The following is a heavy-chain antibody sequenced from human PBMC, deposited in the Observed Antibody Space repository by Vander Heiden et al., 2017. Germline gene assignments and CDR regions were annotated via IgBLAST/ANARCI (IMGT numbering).Heavy chain of an antibody. CDR1: GFPLTTYA. CDR3: AKDRWFGESHNRFDS. Sequence: EVQLLESGGGLLQPGGSLGPACSASGFPLTTYAIGWVRQAPGKGLEWVSSMGGSGGSTDYADYVKGRFTISRDNSKNTLYLQMNSLRAEDTAVYYCAKDRWFGESHNRFDSWGQGTLVTVSP. J-gene: IGHJ4*02. CDR2: MGGSGGST. V-gene: IGHV3-23*01. D-gene: IGHD3-10*01.